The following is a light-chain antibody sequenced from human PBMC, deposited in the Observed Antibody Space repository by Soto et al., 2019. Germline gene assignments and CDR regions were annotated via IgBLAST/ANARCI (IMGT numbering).Light chain of an antibody. Sequence: EIVMTQSPATLSVSPGERASLSCRASQSVGSNLAWYQQTAGQAPRLLIYGASTRATGIPARFSGSGSGTEFTLTISSLQSEDFAAYSCQQYNNWPYTFGQGTKLEIK. V-gene: IGKV3-15*01. CDR1: QSVGSN. J-gene: IGKJ2*01. CDR3: QQYNNWPYT. CDR2: GAS.